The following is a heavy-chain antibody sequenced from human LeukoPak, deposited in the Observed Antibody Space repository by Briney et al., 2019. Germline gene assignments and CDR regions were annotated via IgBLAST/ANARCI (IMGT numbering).Heavy chain of an antibody. J-gene: IGHJ4*02. CDR2: ISGSGGST. CDR1: GFTFSSYA. D-gene: IGHD2-15*01. CDR3: ANIYRSGGSCDVDD. Sequence: PGGSLRLSCAASGFTFSSYAMSWVRQAPGKGLGWVSAISGSGGSTYYADSVKGRFTISRDNSKNTLYLQMNSLRAEDTAVYYCANIYRSGGSCDVDDWGQGTLVTVSS. V-gene: IGHV3-23*01.